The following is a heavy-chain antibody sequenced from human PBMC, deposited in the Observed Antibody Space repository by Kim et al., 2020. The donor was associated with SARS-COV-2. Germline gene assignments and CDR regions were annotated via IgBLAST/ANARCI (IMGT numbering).Heavy chain of an antibody. CDR1: GYNFSTYW. Sequence: GESLKISCQGSGYNFSTYWIDWVRQMPGKGLEWMGIIYPGDSNTRYSPSFQGQVTISADKSTSTAYLQWTGLKASDTAMYYCVRHGDRTGSTNGIYRWFAPWGQGTLVTVSS. D-gene: IGHD1-1*01. CDR3: VRHGDRTGSTNGIYRWFAP. J-gene: IGHJ5*02. CDR2: IYPGDSNT. V-gene: IGHV5-51*01.